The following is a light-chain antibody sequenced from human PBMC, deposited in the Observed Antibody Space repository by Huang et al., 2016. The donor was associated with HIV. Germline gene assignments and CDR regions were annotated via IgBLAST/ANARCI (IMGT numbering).Light chain of an antibody. V-gene: IGKV1-33*01. Sequence: DIQMTQSPSSLSASVGDRVTITCQASQDISNYLNWYQQKAGKAPKLLIYDASNLETGGPSRFSGSGSGTDFTFTISSLQPEDIATYYCQQYDNLLALTFGGGTKVEIK. CDR3: QQYDNLLALT. CDR2: DAS. J-gene: IGKJ4*01. CDR1: QDISNY.